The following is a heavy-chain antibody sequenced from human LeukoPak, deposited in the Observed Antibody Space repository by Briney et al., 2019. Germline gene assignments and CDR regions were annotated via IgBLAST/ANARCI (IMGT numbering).Heavy chain of an antibody. CDR3: AKDHYWSIDY. D-gene: IGHD3-3*01. Sequence: GGSLRLSCAASGFDFSSNWMHWVRHAPGQGLVWVSRIKGDGISTNYADSVKGRFTISRDIAKNTLYLQMNSLRAEDMGVYYCAKDHYWSIDYWGRGTLVTVSS. V-gene: IGHV3-74*01. J-gene: IGHJ4*02. CDR1: GFDFSSNW. CDR2: IKGDGIST.